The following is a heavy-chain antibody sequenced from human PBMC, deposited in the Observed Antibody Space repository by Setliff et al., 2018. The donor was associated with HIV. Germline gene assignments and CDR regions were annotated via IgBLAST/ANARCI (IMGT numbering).Heavy chain of an antibody. V-gene: IGHV1-46*01. Sequence: ASVKVSCKTSGYSFSNYFIHWVRQAPGQGLEWMGMIKPGTPNIAQKFLRRVTMTGDTSTSTVYMELSSLRSDDTAVFYCARGPQSYVDVVPTIGRYYFDYWGQGTLVTVSS. CDR3: ARGPQSYVDVVPTIGRYYFDY. D-gene: IGHD5-12*01. CDR1: GYSFSNYF. CDR2: IKPGTP. J-gene: IGHJ4*02.